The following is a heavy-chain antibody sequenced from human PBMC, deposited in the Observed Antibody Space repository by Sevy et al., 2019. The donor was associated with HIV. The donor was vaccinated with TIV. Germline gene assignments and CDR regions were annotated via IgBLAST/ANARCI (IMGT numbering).Heavy chain of an antibody. CDR3: ARGKSGYGYSLNY. Sequence: GGSLRLSCAASGFTVNSNYMTWVRQAPGKGLEGVSVIHSDATTYHADSVKDRFTISKDKFKNTLYLHMRSLRAEDTAVYYCARGKSGYGYSLNYWGQGTLVTVSS. D-gene: IGHD5-18*01. CDR1: GFTVNSNY. CDR2: IHSDATT. J-gene: IGHJ4*02. V-gene: IGHV3-66*01.